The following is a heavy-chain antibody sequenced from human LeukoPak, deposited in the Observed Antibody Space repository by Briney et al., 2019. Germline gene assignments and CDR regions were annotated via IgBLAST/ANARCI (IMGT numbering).Heavy chain of an antibody. D-gene: IGHD2-8*01. CDR3: AKDTSIGRYCTNGVCSPFDY. CDR2: ISDTGATT. CDR1: GSTFSSYA. Sequence: GGSLRLSCAGSGSTFSSYAMSWVRQAPGKGLEWVSAISDTGATTYDADSVKGRFTISRDNSRSTLYLQMNSLRAEDTALYYCAKDTSIGRYCTNGVCSPFDYWGQGTLVTVSS. V-gene: IGHV3-23*01. J-gene: IGHJ4*02.